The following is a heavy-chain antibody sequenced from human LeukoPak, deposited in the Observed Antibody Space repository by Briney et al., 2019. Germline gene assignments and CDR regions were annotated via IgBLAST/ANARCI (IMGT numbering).Heavy chain of an antibody. CDR3: AKIKHLALALLDY. J-gene: IGHJ4*02. CDR2: IRYDGSNK. CDR1: GFTFSSYG. Sequence: GGSLRLSCAASGFTFSSYGMHWVRQAPGKGLEWVAFIRYDGSNKYYADSVKGRFTISRDNYKNTLYLQMNSLRAEDTAVYYCAKIKHLALALLDYWGQGTLVTVSS. V-gene: IGHV3-30*02.